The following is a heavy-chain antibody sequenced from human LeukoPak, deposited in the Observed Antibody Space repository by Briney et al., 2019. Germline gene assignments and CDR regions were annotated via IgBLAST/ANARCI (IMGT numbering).Heavy chain of an antibody. V-gene: IGHV4-34*01. J-gene: IGHJ4*02. CDR3: ARKYSSGWYYYFDY. Sequence: SETLSLTCAVYGGSFSGYYWSWIGQPPGKGLEWIGEINHSGSTNYNPSLKSRVTISVDTSKNQFSLKLSSVTAADTAVYYCARKYSSGWYYYFDYWGQGTLVTVSS. D-gene: IGHD6-19*01. CDR2: INHSGST. CDR1: GGSFSGYY.